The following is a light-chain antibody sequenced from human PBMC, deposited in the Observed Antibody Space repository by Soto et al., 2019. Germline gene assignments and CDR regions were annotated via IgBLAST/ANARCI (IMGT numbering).Light chain of an antibody. CDR1: QNIGNK. CDR3: QEYNYWHPIT. Sequence: IAMTQSPGTQSVSQGESATLSCRASQNIGNKVGWYQQKPGQAPRLLIYGASTRATGIPVRFSGSGSGTEFTLTITSLQSEDSAVYYCQEYNYWHPITFGGGTKVDIK. V-gene: IGKV3-15*01. CDR2: GAS. J-gene: IGKJ4*01.